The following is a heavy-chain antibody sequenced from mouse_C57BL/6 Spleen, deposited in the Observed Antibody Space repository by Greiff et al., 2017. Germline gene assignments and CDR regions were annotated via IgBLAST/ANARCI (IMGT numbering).Heavy chain of an antibody. Sequence: VQLVESGPGLVAPSQSLSITCTVSGFSLTSYGVDWVRQSPGKGLEWLGVIWGVGSTNYNSALKSRLSISKDNSKSQVFLKMNSLQTDDTAMYYCASDDSSGYGFAYWGQGTLVTVSA. CDR2: IWGVGST. V-gene: IGHV2-6*01. J-gene: IGHJ3*01. CDR3: ASDDSSGYGFAY. CDR1: GFSLTSYG. D-gene: IGHD3-2*02.